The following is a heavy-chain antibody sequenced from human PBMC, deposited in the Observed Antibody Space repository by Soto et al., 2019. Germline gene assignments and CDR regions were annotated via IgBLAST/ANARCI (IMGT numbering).Heavy chain of an antibody. CDR3: ARKYRNYDSSGYYLIYYFDY. CDR2: INHSGST. J-gene: IGHJ4*02. CDR1: GGSFSGYY. V-gene: IGHV4-34*01. Sequence: PSETLSLTCAVYGGSFSGYYWSWIRQPPGKGLEWIGEINHSGSTNYNPSLKSRVTISVDTSKNQFSLKLSSVTAADTAVYYCARKYRNYDSSGYYLIYYFDYWGQGTLVPVSS. D-gene: IGHD3-22*01.